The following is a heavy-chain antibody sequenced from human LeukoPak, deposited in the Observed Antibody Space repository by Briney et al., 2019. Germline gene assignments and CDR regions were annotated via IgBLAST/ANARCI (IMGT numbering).Heavy chain of an antibody. Sequence: SETLSLTCAVYGGSFSGYYWSWIRQPPGKGLEWIGEINHSGSTNYNPSLKSRVTISVDTSRNQSSLKLSSVTAADTAVYYCARCFGRYYYDSSGYLDSWGQGTLVTVSS. CDR2: INHSGST. CDR1: GGSFSGYY. D-gene: IGHD3-22*01. J-gene: IGHJ5*01. CDR3: ARCFGRYYYDSSGYLDS. V-gene: IGHV4-34*01.